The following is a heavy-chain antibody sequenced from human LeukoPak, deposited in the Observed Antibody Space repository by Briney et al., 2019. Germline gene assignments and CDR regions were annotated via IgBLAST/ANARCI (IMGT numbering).Heavy chain of an antibody. D-gene: IGHD3-10*02. CDR1: GGSISSYY. Sequence: PSETLSLTCTVSGGSISSYYWSWIRQPPGKGLEWIGYIYYSGSTNYNPSLKSRVTISVDTSKNQFSLKLSSVTAADTAVYYCARVFLSTPPIPRLIFSGYYYGMDVWGQGTTVTVSS. CDR2: IYYSGST. V-gene: IGHV4-59*01. CDR3: ARVFLSTPPIPRLIFSGYYYGMDV. J-gene: IGHJ6*02.